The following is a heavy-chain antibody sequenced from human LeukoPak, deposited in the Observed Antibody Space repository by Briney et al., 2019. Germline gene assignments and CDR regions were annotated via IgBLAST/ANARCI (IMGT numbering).Heavy chain of an antibody. CDR2: IYSNGNT. J-gene: IGHJ3*02. V-gene: IGHV3-69-1*02. CDR3: ARDLGDYVGYDAFDI. D-gene: IGHD4-17*01. CDR1: GFTVSNNY. Sequence: GGSLRLSCAASGFTVSNNYMKWVRQAPGKGLECASLIYSNGNTHYADSVKVRFTISRDNANKLLFLHMNSLRAEDTAVYYCARDLGDYVGYDAFDIWGQGTMVTVSS.